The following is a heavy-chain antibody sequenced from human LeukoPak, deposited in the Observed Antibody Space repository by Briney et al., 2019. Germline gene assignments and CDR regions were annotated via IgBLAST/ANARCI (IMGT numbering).Heavy chain of an antibody. D-gene: IGHD3-22*01. CDR1: GFSLSTSGVG. CDR3: AHLDSSGYYPNFDY. CDR2: IYWNDDK. V-gene: IGHV2-5*01. J-gene: IGHJ4*02. Sequence: SGPTLVKPTQTLTLTCTFSGFSLSTSGVGVGLIRQPPGKALEWLALIYWNDDKRYSPSLKSRLTITKDTSKNQEVLTMTNMDPVDTATYYCAHLDSSGYYPNFDYWGQGTLVTVSS.